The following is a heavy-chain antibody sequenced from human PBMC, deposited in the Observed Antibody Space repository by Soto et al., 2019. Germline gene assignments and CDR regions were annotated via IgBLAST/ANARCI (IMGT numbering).Heavy chain of an antibody. D-gene: IGHD3-3*01. Sequence: ASVKVSCKASDYTFTSYGISSVRQAPGQGLEWMGWMNPNSGNTGYAQKFQGRVTMTRNTSISTAYMELSSLRSEDTAVYYCARGLGFLEWLSAYAFDIWGQGTMVTVSS. V-gene: IGHV1-8*02. CDR3: ARGLGFLEWLSAYAFDI. CDR2: MNPNSGNT. J-gene: IGHJ3*02. CDR1: DYTFTSYG.